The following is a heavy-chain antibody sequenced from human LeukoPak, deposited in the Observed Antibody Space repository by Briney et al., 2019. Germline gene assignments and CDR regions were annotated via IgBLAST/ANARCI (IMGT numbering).Heavy chain of an antibody. CDR2: IIPIFGTA. CDR3: ARGDYVWGSYRPSYFDY. V-gene: IGHV1-69*13. D-gene: IGHD3-16*02. Sequence: SVKVSCKASGGTFSSYAISWVRQAPGQGLEWMGGIIPIFGTANYAQKFQGRVTITADESTSTAYMELSSLRSEDTAVYYCARGDYVWGSYRPSYFDYWGQGTLVTVSS. CDR1: GGTFSSYA. J-gene: IGHJ4*02.